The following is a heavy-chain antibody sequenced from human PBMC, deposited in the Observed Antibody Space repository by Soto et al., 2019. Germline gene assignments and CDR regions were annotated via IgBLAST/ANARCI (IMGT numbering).Heavy chain of an antibody. D-gene: IGHD3-10*01. V-gene: IGHV4-59*12. J-gene: IGHJ5*02. CDR3: ARESAGSGKNNGFDP. CDR2: IYYSGST. CDR1: GGSISSYY. Sequence: SETLSLTCTVSGGSISSYYWSWIRQPPGKGLEWIGYIYYSGSTNYNPSLKSRVTISVDTSKNQFSLKLSSVTAADTAVYYCARESAGSGKNNGFDPWGQGTLVTVSS.